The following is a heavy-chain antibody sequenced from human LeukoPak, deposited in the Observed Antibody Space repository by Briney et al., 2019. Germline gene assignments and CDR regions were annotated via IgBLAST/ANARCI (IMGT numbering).Heavy chain of an antibody. CDR2: IYYSGST. Sequence: PSETPSLTCTVSGGSISSNLYYWSWIRQHPGKGLEWIGYIYYSGSTYYNPSLKSRITISVDTSKKQISLKLRSVTAADTAVYYCARDQSPSGGSVDYWGQGTLVTVSS. J-gene: IGHJ4*02. CDR1: GGSISSNLYY. CDR3: ARDQSPSGGSVDY. V-gene: IGHV4-31*03. D-gene: IGHD2-15*01.